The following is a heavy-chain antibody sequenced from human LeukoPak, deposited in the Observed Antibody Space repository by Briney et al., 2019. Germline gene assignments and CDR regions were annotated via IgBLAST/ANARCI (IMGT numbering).Heavy chain of an antibody. Sequence: GGSLRLSCAASGFTFSSYGMHWVRQAPGKGLEWVAFIRYDGSNKFHADSVKGRFTISRDNSKNTLYLQMNSLRAEDTAVYYCAKGGKYSSSPLDYWGQGTLVTVSS. CDR2: IRYDGSNK. CDR1: GFTFSSYG. CDR3: AKGGKYSSSPLDY. V-gene: IGHV3-30*02. J-gene: IGHJ4*02. D-gene: IGHD6-13*01.